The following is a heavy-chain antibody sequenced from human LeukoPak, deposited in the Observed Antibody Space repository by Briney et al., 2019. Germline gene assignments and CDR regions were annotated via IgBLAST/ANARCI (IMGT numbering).Heavy chain of an antibody. Sequence: AGGSLRLSCAASGFTFSSYAMSWVRQAPGKGLEWISAISGSGGSTYYADSVKGRFTISRDNSKNTPYLQMNSLRAEDTAAYYCAKDRDNMYSSXWFAVFXYWGQGTLVTASS. J-gene: IGHJ4*02. D-gene: IGHD6-13*01. CDR2: ISGSGGST. V-gene: IGHV3-23*01. CDR3: AKDRDNMYSSXWFAVFXY. CDR1: GFTFSSYA.